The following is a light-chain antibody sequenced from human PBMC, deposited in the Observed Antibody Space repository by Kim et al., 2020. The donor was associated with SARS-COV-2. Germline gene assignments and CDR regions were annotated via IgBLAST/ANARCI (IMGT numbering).Light chain of an antibody. V-gene: IGKV1-33*01. J-gene: IGKJ5*01. Sequence: ASVGDRVTINCQASEDGSDYFNWYNQKPGEAPKVLIRDAANLESGVPSRFSRGGYGTEFSLTISSVQPEDMGTYYCQQYDAHPFTFGQGTRLEIK. CDR2: DAA. CDR3: QQYDAHPFT. CDR1: EDGSDY.